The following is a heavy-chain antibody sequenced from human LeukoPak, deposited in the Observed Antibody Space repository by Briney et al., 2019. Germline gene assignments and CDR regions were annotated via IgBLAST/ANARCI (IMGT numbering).Heavy chain of an antibody. V-gene: IGHV3-7*03. CDR2: IKQDGSEK. CDR1: EFAFSTYN. CDR3: ARARWRFTMIGPHDAFDI. Sequence: PGGSLRLSCAASEFAFSTYNMNWVRQAPGKGLEWVANIKQDGSEKYYVDSVKGRFTISRDNAKNSLYLQVNSLRAEDTAMYYCARARWRFTMIGPHDAFDIWGQGTMVTVSS. D-gene: IGHD3-22*01. J-gene: IGHJ3*02.